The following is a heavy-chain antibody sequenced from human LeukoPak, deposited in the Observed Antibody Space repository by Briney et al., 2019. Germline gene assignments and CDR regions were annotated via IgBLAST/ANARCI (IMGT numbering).Heavy chain of an antibody. CDR3: AKAAKDDYDSSGYYARVRYFQH. CDR2: LSWNSGTI. D-gene: IGHD3-22*01. CDR1: GFSIDDYG. V-gene: IGHV3-9*01. Sequence: GRSLRLSCAASGFSIDDYGMHWVRQAPGKGLEWVSGLSWNSGTIGYADSVKGRFTISRDNAKSSLYLQMESLRVEDAALYYCAKAAKDDYDSSGYYARVRYFQHWGQGTLVTVSS. J-gene: IGHJ1*01.